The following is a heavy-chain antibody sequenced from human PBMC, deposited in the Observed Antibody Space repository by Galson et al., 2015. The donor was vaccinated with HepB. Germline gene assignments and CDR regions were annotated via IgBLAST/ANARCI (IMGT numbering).Heavy chain of an antibody. CDR3: ARGDLAGTWSGAD. D-gene: IGHD6-13*01. CDR2: IIPIFGTA. CDR1: GGTFSSYA. Sequence: SVKVSCKASGGTFSSYAISWVRQAPGQGLEWMGGIIPIFGTANYAQKFQGRVTITADESTSTAYMELSSLRSEDTAVYYCARGDLAGTWSGADWGQGTLVTVSS. J-gene: IGHJ4*02. V-gene: IGHV1-69*13.